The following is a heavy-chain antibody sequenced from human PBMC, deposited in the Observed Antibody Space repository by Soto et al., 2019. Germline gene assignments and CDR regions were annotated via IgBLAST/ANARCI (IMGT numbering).Heavy chain of an antibody. CDR1: GGSISSYY. CDR2: IYYSGST. Sequence: ETLSLTCTVSGGSISSYYWSWIRQPPGKGLEWIGYIYYSGSTNYNPSLKSRVTISVDTSKNQFSLKLSSVTAADTAVYYCARGTSTVTNDYYYGMDVWGQGTTVTVSS. J-gene: IGHJ6*02. V-gene: IGHV4-59*01. D-gene: IGHD4-17*01. CDR3: ARGTSTVTNDYYYGMDV.